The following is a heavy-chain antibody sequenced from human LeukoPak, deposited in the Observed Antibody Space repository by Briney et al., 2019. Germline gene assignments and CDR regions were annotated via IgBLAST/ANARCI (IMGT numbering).Heavy chain of an antibody. Sequence: GGSLRLSCAASGFTFSSYWMHWVRQAPGEGLVWVSRINTDGSSTTYADSVKGRFTISRDNAKNTLYLQMNSLRAEDTAVYYCARDLTGSVHDYWGQGTLVTVSS. V-gene: IGHV3-74*01. D-gene: IGHD3-10*01. CDR2: INTDGSST. J-gene: IGHJ4*02. CDR1: GFTFSSYW. CDR3: ARDLTGSVHDY.